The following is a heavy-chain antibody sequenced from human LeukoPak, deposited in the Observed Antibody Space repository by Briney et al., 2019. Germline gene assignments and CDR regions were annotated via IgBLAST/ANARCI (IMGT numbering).Heavy chain of an antibody. CDR1: GYTFTNYA. J-gene: IGHJ2*01. Sequence: GASVKVSCKASGYTFTNYAMNWVRQAPGQGLEWMGWINTNTGNPTYAQGFTGRFVFSLDTSVSTAYLQISSLKAEDTAVYYCARVDVSWSTYWYFDLWGRGTLVTVSS. V-gene: IGHV7-4-1*02. D-gene: IGHD6-13*01. CDR3: ARVDVSWSTYWYFDL. CDR2: INTNTGNP.